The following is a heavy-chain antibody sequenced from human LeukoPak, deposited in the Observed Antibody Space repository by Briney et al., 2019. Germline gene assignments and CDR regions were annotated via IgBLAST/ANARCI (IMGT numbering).Heavy chain of an antibody. V-gene: IGHV1-2*02. CDR2: RNPERGGA. J-gene: IGHJ4*02. CDR1: GNTFTGHY. CDR3: ARGDSYGDLDY. Sequence: GASVKVSCKVSGNTFTGHYMRWVRPAAGEGLEWVGWRNPERGGAKYAQKFQGRVTMTRDTSSSTAYMGLSRLRSGDTAVYYCARGDSYGDLDYWGQGTLVTVSS. D-gene: IGHD4-17*01.